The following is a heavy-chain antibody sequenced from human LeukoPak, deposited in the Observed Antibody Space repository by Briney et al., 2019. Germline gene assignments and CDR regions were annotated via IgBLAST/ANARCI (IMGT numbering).Heavy chain of an antibody. CDR3: APSVRGVIIPIHY. Sequence: APVKVSCKVSGYTLTELSMHWVRQAPGKGLEWMGGFDPEDGETIYAQKFQGRVTMTEDTSTDTAYMELSSLRSEDTAVYYCAPSVRGVIIPIHYWGQGTLVTVSS. D-gene: IGHD3-10*01. J-gene: IGHJ4*02. CDR1: GYTLTELS. V-gene: IGHV1-24*01. CDR2: FDPEDGET.